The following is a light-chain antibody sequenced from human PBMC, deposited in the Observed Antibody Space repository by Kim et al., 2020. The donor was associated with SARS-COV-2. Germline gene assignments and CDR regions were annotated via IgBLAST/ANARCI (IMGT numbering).Light chain of an antibody. Sequence: EIVMTQSPATLSVSPGERATLSCRASQSVSSNLAWYQQKPGQAPRLLIYGASTRATGIPARFSGSGSGTEFALTISSLQSEDFAVYYCEQYNNSPDTCGKGNNLEI. V-gene: IGKV3-15*01. CDR2: GAS. CDR3: EQYNNSPDT. CDR1: QSVSSN. J-gene: IGKJ2*01.